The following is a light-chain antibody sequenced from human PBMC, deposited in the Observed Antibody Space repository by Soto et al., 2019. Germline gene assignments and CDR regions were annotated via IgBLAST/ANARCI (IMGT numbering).Light chain of an antibody. J-gene: IGLJ3*02. Sequence: QTVVTQEPSFSVSPGGTVTLTCGLSSGSVSTSYYPSWYQQTPGQAPRTLIYNTNTRSSGVPDRFSGSILGNKAALTVTGAQADDESDYYCVSYMGGGISVFGGGTQLTVL. CDR1: SGSVSTSYY. CDR3: VSYMGGGISV. V-gene: IGLV8-61*01. CDR2: NTN.